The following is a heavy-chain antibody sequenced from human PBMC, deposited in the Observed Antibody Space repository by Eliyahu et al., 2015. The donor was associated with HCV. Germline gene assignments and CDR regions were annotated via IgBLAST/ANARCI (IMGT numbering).Heavy chain of an antibody. J-gene: IGHJ2*01. CDR3: ARDPTGPQNIAAAVTYWYFDL. D-gene: IGHD6-13*01. CDR1: GGSISSYX. V-gene: IGHV4-4*07. CDR2: IYTSGST. Sequence: QVQLQESGPGLVKPSETLSLTCTVSGGSISSYXWRWIRQPAGKGLEWIGRIYTSGSTNYNPSLKSRVTMSVDTSKNQFSLKLSSVTAADTAVYYCARDPTGPQNIAAAVTYWYFDLWGRGTLVTVSS.